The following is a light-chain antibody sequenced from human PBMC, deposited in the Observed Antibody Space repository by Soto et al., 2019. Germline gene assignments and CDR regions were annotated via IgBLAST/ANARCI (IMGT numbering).Light chain of an antibody. Sequence: DIVMTQSPDSLAVSLGERATINCKPSQSVLYSSNNKNYLAWYQQKPGQPPKLLIYWASTRESGVPDRFSGRGSGTDFTLTISSLQAEEVAVYYCQQYYNTPITFGQGTRLQIK. CDR2: WAS. V-gene: IGKV4-1*01. J-gene: IGKJ5*01. CDR1: QSVLYSSNNKNY. CDR3: QQYYNTPIT.